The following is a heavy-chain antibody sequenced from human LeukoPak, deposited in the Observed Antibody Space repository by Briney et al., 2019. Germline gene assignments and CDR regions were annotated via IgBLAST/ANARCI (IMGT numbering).Heavy chain of an antibody. D-gene: IGHD3-16*01. J-gene: IGHJ4*02. CDR3: AKLATSDTGETY. Sequence: ASVKVSCKASGYTFTINHIHWVRQAPGQGLEWMGVINPSGDSTTYAQNFQGRVNMTRDTSTSTVYMELRSLRSEDTAIYYCAKLATSDTGETYWGQGTLVTVSS. CDR1: GYTFTINH. V-gene: IGHV1-46*01. CDR2: INPSGDST.